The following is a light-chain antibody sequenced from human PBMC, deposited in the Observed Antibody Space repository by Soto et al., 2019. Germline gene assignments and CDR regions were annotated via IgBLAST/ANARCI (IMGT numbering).Light chain of an antibody. V-gene: IGKV1-5*01. CDR3: QQSYRTPPIT. CDR2: DVS. J-gene: IGKJ5*01. CDR1: QTISDS. Sequence: DIQMTQSPSALSATVGDRVTITCRASQTISDSLAWYQQKPGKAPDLLISDVSSLERGVASRFSGSGSGTEFTLTISSMQPEDFATYYCQQSYRTPPITFGQGTRLEIK.